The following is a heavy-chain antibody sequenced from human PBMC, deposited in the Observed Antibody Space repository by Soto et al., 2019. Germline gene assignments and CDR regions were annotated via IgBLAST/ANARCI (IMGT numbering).Heavy chain of an antibody. CDR1: GGSISSYY. J-gene: IGHJ4*02. CDR2: IYYSGST. V-gene: IGHV4-59*08. CDR3: ARHDSQLRFLEPRTSTHLDY. Sequence: PSETLSLTCTVSGGSISSYYWSWIRQPPGKGLEWIGYIYYSGSTNYNPSLKSRVTISVDTSKNQFSLKLSSVTAADTAVYYCARHDSQLRFLEPRTSTHLDYWGQGTLVTVSS. D-gene: IGHD3-3*01.